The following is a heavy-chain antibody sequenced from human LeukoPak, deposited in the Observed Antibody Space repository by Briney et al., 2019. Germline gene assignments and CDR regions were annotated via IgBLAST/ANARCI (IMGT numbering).Heavy chain of an antibody. J-gene: IGHJ4*02. V-gene: IGHV3-23*01. D-gene: IGHD2-15*01. CDR1: GFIFRNYG. Sequence: GGSLRLSCAASGFIFRNYGMNWVRQPPGKGLEWVSGVSPNGETAYYADSVKGRFTISRDNSKNTVYLQMNSLRAEDTAVYYCAKAGAVVVVAAKYFDYWGQGTLVTVSS. CDR2: VSPNGETA. CDR3: AKAGAVVVVAAKYFDY.